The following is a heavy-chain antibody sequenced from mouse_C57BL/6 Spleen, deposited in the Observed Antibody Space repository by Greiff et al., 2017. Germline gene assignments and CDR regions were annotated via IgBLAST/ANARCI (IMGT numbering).Heavy chain of an antibody. Sequence: EVKLMESGGGLVKPGGSLKLSCAASGFTFSSYAMSWVRQTPEKRLEWVATISDGGSYTYYPDNVKGRFTISRDNAKNNLYLQMSHLKSEDTAMYYGARDGRGSGYRNRAMDYWGPGTSVTVSS. J-gene: IGHJ4*01. D-gene: IGHD3-2*02. CDR2: ISDGGSYT. CDR3: ARDGRGSGYRNRAMDY. CDR1: GFTFSSYA. V-gene: IGHV5-4*01.